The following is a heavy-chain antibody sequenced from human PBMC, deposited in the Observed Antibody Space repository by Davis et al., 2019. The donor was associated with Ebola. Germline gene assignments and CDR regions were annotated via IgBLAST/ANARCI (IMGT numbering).Heavy chain of an antibody. V-gene: IGHV1-18*04. CDR1: GYTFTSYY. Sequence: ASVKVSCKASGYTFTSYYMHWVRQAPGQGLEWMGWISAYNGNTNYAQKLQGRVTMTTDTSTSTAYMELRSLRSDDTAVYYCARPPCTSCSMDVWGQGTTVTVSS. CDR3: ARPPCTSCSMDV. J-gene: IGHJ6*02. CDR2: ISAYNGNT. D-gene: IGHD2-2*01.